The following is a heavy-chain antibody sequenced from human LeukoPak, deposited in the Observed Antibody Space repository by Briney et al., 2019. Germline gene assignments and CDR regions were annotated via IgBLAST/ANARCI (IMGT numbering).Heavy chain of an antibody. Sequence: GGSLRLSCTASGFTFSSFAMSWVRQAPGKGLEWVSSISSSSSYIYYADSVKGRFTISRDNAKNSLYLQMNSLRAEDTAVYYCARRYYYDSSGKFDYWGQGTLVTVSS. V-gene: IGHV3-21*01. J-gene: IGHJ4*02. CDR2: ISSSSSYI. CDR3: ARRYYYDSSGKFDY. D-gene: IGHD3-22*01. CDR1: GFTFSSFA.